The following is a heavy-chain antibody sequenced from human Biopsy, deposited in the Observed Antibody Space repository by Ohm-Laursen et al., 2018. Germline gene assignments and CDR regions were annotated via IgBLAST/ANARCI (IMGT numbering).Heavy chain of an antibody. Sequence: GASVKVSCKASGYTFTGQYLHWVRQVPGQGLEWMGWINPHSGTTKFAQDFQGRGTMTRDTSITTAYMELRRLRSDDTAVYYCAKGQDLRGGAEYFQHWGQGALVTVSS. V-gene: IGHV1-2*02. CDR1: GYTFTGQY. CDR3: AKGQDLRGGAEYFQH. CDR2: INPHSGTT. J-gene: IGHJ1*01. D-gene: IGHD2-15*01.